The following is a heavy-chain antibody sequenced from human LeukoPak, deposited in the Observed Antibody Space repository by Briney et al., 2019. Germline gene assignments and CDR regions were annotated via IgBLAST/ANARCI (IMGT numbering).Heavy chain of an antibody. Sequence: PGGSLRLSCAASGFTFSTYAMHWVRQAPGKGLEYISGITSSGGSTNYANSVKGRFTISRDYSRNTLYLQMGSLRAEDMAIYYCARDRGYNYGFAFDVWGLGTVVTVSS. V-gene: IGHV3-64*01. D-gene: IGHD5-18*01. CDR2: ITSSGGST. J-gene: IGHJ3*01. CDR3: ARDRGYNYGFAFDV. CDR1: GFTFSTYA.